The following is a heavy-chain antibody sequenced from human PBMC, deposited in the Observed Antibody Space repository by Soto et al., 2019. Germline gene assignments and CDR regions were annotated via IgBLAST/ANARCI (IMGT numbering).Heavy chain of an antibody. CDR1: GFTFSNYG. J-gene: IGHJ4*02. CDR2: TWYDGNNK. Sequence: GGSLRPSCAASGFTFSNYGMHWVRQAPGKGLEWVAVTWYDGNNKYYADSVKGRFTISRDNSKNTLYLQMNSLSSEDTAGYYCAIDLQGSESFYAPDYWGQGTLVTVSS. D-gene: IGHD3-10*01. CDR3: AIDLQGSESFYAPDY. V-gene: IGHV3-33*01.